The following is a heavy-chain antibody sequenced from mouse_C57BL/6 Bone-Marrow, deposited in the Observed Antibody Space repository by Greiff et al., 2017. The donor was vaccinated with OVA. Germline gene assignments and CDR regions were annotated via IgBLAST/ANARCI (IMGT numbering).Heavy chain of an antibody. CDR2: ISYDGSN. D-gene: IGHD2-14*01. Sequence: EVKLMQSGPGLVKPSQSLSLTCSVTGYSITSGYYWNWIRQVPGNKLEWMGYISYDGSNNYNPSLKNRIAITRDTSNNEFFLKLNSVTTEDTATYNCARDGTFYAMDYWGQGTSVTVSS. CDR3: ARDGTFYAMDY. V-gene: IGHV3-6*01. CDR1: GYSITSGYY. J-gene: IGHJ4*01.